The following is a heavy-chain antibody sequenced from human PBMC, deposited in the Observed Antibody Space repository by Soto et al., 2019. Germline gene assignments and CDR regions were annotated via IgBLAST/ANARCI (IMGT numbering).Heavy chain of an antibody. CDR1: GFTLNSYS. D-gene: IGHD2-2*01. CDR3: AKDPVRVVPAAPLFDY. V-gene: IGHV3-23*01. J-gene: IGHJ4*02. Sequence: PGGSLRLSCAASGFTLNSYSMNWVRQAPGKGLEWVSAISGSGGSIYYADSVKGRFTISRDNSKNTLYLQMNSLRAEDTAVYYCAKDPVRVVPAAPLFDYWGQGTLVTVSS. CDR2: ISGSGGSI.